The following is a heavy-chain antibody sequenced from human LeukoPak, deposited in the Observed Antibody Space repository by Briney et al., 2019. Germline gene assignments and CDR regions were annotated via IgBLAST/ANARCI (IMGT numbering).Heavy chain of an antibody. Sequence: PSETLSLTCTVSDDSISNDGYYWAWIRQPPGKGLEWIGEINHSGSTNYNPSLKSQFTISVDTSKNQFSLKLSSVTAADTAVYYCARGRFRRYYYYYMDVWGKGTTVTVSS. CDR1: DDSISNDGYY. CDR2: INHSGST. D-gene: IGHD2-21*01. V-gene: IGHV4-39*07. CDR3: ARGRFRRYYYYYMDV. J-gene: IGHJ6*03.